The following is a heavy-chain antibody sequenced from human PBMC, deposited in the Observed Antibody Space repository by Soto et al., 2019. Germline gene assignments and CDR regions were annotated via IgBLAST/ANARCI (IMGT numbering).Heavy chain of an antibody. V-gene: IGHV3-30*18. CDR1: GLTFSAYG. D-gene: IGHD2-8*01. J-gene: IGHJ3*01. CDR2: ISYDGTEK. Sequence: QAQLVESGGGVVQPGRSLRLSCEASGLTFSAYGMHWVRQAPGKGLEWVATISYDGTEKYFTDSVKGRFTISRDNSKSTLYLHMNSLRGEDTAMYYCAKASHCNKGRCVLGLSGDQAFDVWGQGTMVTVS. CDR3: AKASHCNKGRCVLGLSGDQAFDV.